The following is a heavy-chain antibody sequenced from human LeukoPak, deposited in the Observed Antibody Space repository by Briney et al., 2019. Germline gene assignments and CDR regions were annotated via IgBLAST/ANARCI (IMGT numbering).Heavy chain of an antibody. Sequence: SETLSLTCAVYGGSFSGYYWSWIRQPPGKGLEWIGEINHSGSTNYNPSLKSRVTISVDTSKNQFSLKLSSVTAADTAVYYCAREGITIFGVVRNLAFDYWGRGTLVTVSS. D-gene: IGHD3-3*01. CDR3: AREGITIFGVVRNLAFDY. J-gene: IGHJ4*02. CDR2: INHSGST. CDR1: GGSFSGYY. V-gene: IGHV4-34*01.